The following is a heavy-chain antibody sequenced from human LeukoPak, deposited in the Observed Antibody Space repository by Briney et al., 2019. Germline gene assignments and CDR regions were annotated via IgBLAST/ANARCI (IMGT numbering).Heavy chain of an antibody. CDR3: ARGYYYDSSGYYSFDF. Sequence: GGSLRLSCAASGFTFGSYAMHWVRQAPGKGLEWVAVISYDGSNKYYADSVKGRFTISRDNSKNTLYLQMNSLRAEDTAVYYCARGYYYDSSGYYSFDFWGQGTLVTVSS. D-gene: IGHD3-22*01. CDR2: ISYDGSNK. V-gene: IGHV3-30-3*01. CDR1: GFTFGSYA. J-gene: IGHJ4*02.